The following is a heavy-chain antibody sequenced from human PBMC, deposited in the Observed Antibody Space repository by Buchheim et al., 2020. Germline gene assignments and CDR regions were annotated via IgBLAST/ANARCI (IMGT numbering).Heavy chain of an antibody. V-gene: IGHV4-30-4*07. D-gene: IGHD2-15*01. CDR1: GGSISSGGYS. CDR2: IYYSGST. J-gene: IGHJ4*02. Sequence: QVQLQESGPGLVKPSQTLSLTCAVSGGSISSGGYSWSWIRQPPGKGLEWIGYIYYSGSTYYNPSLKSRVTISVDPSKNQFSLKLSSVTAADTAVYYCARARSLYCSGGSCSTFDYWGQGTL. CDR3: ARARSLYCSGGSCSTFDY.